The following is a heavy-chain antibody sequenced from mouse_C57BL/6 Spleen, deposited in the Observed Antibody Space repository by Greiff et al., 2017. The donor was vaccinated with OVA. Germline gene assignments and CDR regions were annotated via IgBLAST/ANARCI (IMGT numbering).Heavy chain of an antibody. CDR3: AREDYYGNYTYYFDY. Sequence: QVQLQQPGAELVRPGSSVKLSCKASGYTFTSYWMDWVKQRPGQGLEWIGNIYPSDSETHYNQKFKDKATWTVDKSSSTAYMQLSSLTSEDSAVYYCAREDYYGNYTYYFDYWGQGTTLTVSS. CDR2: IYPSDSET. CDR1: GYTFTSYW. V-gene: IGHV1-61*01. J-gene: IGHJ2*01. D-gene: IGHD2-1*01.